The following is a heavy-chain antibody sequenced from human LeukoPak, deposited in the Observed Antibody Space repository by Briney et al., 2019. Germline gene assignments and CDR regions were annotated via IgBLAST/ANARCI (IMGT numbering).Heavy chain of an antibody. CDR2: IRSSSSYV. V-gene: IGHV3-21*01. D-gene: IGHD5-12*01. J-gene: IGHJ4*02. Sequence: GGSLRLSCAASGFTFSNYYMSWVRQAPGKGLEWVSSIRSSSSYVYYADSVKGRFTISRDNAKNSLYLQMSGLRAEDTAVYYCARVSYRGYSGYDFDFWGQGTLSPSPQ. CDR1: GFTFSNYY. CDR3: ARVSYRGYSGYDFDF.